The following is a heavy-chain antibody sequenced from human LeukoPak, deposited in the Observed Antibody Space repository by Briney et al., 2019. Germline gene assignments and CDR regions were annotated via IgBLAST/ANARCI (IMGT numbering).Heavy chain of an antibody. CDR1: GFTFSSYE. D-gene: IGHD3-3*01. V-gene: IGHV3-21*05. J-gene: IGHJ4*02. CDR3: AKGGVLSYDFWSGYYAYYFDY. CDR2: ISSSYI. Sequence: GGSLRLSCAASGFTFSSYEMNWVRRAPGKGLEWVSYISSSYIYYADSVKGRFTISRDNAKNSLYLQMNSLRAEDTAVYYCAKGGVLSYDFWSGYYAYYFDYWGQGTLVTVSS.